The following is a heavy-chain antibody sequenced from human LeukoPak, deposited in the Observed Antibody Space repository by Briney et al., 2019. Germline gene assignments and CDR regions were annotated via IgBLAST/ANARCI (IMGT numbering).Heavy chain of an antibody. CDR3: AREGLRFLEWSSYYFDY. CDR1: GFTFSSYG. Sequence: SGGSLRLSCAASGFTFSSYGMHWVRQAPGKGLEWVAVIWYDGSNKYYADSVKGRFTISRDNSKNTLYLQMNSLRAEDTAVYYCAREGLRFLEWSSYYFDYWGLGTLVTVSS. CDR2: IWYDGSNK. D-gene: IGHD3-3*01. J-gene: IGHJ4*02. V-gene: IGHV3-33*01.